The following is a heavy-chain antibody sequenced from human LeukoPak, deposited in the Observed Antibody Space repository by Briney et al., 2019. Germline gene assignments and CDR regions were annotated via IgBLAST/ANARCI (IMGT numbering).Heavy chain of an antibody. V-gene: IGHV4-30-4*01. CDR1: GGSISSGDYY. CDR3: ARDLSYGMDV. CDR2: IYYSGST. Sequence: SETLSLTCTVSGGSISSGDYYWSWIRQPPGKGLEWIGYIYYSGSTYYNPSLKSRVTISVDTSKNQFSLKLSSVTAADTTVYYCARDLSYGMDVWGQGTTVTVSS. J-gene: IGHJ6*02.